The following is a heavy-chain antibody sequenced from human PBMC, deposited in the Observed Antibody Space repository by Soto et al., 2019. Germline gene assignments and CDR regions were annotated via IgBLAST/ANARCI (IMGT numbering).Heavy chain of an antibody. CDR3: AKDSGFPDFGAVLHAFDI. J-gene: IGHJ3*02. V-gene: IGHV3-74*01. D-gene: IGHD3-3*01. CDR1: GFSFSSYW. CDR2: IKSDGTRR. Sequence: GGSLRLSCAASGFSFSSYWMHWVRQVPGKGLVWVSRIKSDGTRRDYAESVKGRFTISRDNAKNTLYLRMISLRVEDTAVYYCAKDSGFPDFGAVLHAFDIWGQGTMVTVSS.